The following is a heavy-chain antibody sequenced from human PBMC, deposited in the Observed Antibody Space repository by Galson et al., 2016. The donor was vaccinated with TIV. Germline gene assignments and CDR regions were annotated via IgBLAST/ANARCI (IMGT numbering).Heavy chain of an antibody. V-gene: IGHV1-46*04. CDR1: GYTFSNYY. CDR3: ARERRYCGDQCFLRYYYGMDV. CDR2: INPSGGTT. J-gene: IGHJ6*02. Sequence: SVKVSCKASGYTFSNYYIHWVRQAPGQGLEWMGIINPSGGTTYYADSVKGRFTISRDRSKNTLYLQMHNLRPADAAVYHCARERRYCGDQCFLRYYYGMDVWGQGTTVTVSS. D-gene: IGHD2-21*01.